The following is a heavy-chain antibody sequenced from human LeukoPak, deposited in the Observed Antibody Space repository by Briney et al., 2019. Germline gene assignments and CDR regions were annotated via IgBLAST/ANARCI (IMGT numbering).Heavy chain of an antibody. CDR2: ISGDGGST. CDR1: GFTFDDYA. J-gene: IGHJ4*02. V-gene: IGHV3-43*02. CDR3: AKALGYCSSTSCSYYFDY. Sequence: GGSLRLSCAASGFTFDDYAMHWVRQAPGKGLGWVSLISGDGGSTYYADSVKGRFTISRDNSKNSLYLQMNSLRTEDTALYYCAKALGYCSSTSCSYYFDYWGQGTLVTVSS. D-gene: IGHD2-2*01.